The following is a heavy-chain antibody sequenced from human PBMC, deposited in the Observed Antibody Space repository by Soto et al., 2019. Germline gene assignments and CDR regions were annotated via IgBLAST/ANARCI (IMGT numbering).Heavy chain of an antibody. D-gene: IGHD3-16*01. CDR1: GGSISSYY. CDR2: IYYSGST. Sequence: QVQLQESGPGLVKPSETLSLTCTVSGGSISSYYWSWIRQPPGKGLEWIGYIYYSGSTNYNPSLKSRVTRAVDTSKNQSSLKLSAVTAADTAVYYCARRYGGNFDYWGQGTLVTVAS. CDR3: ARRYGGNFDY. J-gene: IGHJ4*02. V-gene: IGHV4-59*01.